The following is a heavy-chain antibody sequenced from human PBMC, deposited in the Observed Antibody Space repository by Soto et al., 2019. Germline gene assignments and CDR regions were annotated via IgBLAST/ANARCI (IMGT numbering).Heavy chain of an antibody. Sequence: QXLSCAGSGVTFGSYPMNWVRHAPGRGLEWISYISPTSSTIYYAASVRGRFTISRDNAKNSLFLQMDSLTDEDTAVYYCARGPGNGHLFDYCGQRTLVTVSS. V-gene: IGHV3-48*02. CDR2: ISPTSSTI. CDR3: ARGPGNGHLFDY. CDR1: GVTFGSYP. D-gene: IGHD2-8*01. J-gene: IGHJ4*02.